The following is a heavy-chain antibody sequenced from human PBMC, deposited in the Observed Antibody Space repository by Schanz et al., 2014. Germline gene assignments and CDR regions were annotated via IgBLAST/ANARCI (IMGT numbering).Heavy chain of an antibody. CDR2: ISASGGTT. CDR3: ARKVVATIGGYYDN. V-gene: IGHV3-23*04. J-gene: IGHJ4*02. D-gene: IGHD5-12*01. Sequence: EVQLVQSGGGLVQPGGSLRLSCAASGFTFSSYAMSWVRQAPGKGLEWVSAISASGGTTYYADSVKGRFTISRDNAENTLFLQMNSLRAEDTAVYYCARKVVATIGGYYDNWGQGTLVIVSS. CDR1: GFTFSSYA.